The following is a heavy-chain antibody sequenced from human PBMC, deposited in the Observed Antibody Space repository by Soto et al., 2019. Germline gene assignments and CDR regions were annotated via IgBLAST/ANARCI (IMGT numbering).Heavy chain of an antibody. V-gene: IGHV4-59*08. Sequence: SETLSLTCTASGGSISSYYWSWIRQPPGKGLEWIGYIYYGGSTNYNPSLKSRVTISVDTSKNQFSLKLSSVTAADTAVYYCARRIVVVPAAATYYYYYYMDVWGKGTTVTVSS. CDR2: IYYGGST. CDR3: ARRIVVVPAAATYYYYYYMDV. CDR1: GGSISSYY. D-gene: IGHD2-2*01. J-gene: IGHJ6*03.